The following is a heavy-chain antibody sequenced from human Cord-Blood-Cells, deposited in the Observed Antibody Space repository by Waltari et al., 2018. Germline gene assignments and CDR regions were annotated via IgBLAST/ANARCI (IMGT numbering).Heavy chain of an antibody. CDR3: AKGAIAARPLYYYYMDV. V-gene: IGHV3-23*01. Sequence: EVPLLESGGGLVQPGGSLRLSCAASGFTFSSYAMSWVRQAPGKGLEWVSAISGSGGSTYYADSVKGRFTISRNNSKNPLYLQMNSLRAEDTAVYYCAKGAIAARPLYYYYMDVWGKGTTVTVSS. D-gene: IGHD6-6*01. CDR1: GFTFSSYA. CDR2: ISGSGGST. J-gene: IGHJ6*03.